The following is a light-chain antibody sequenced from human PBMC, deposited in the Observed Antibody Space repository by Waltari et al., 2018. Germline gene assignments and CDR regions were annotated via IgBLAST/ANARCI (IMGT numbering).Light chain of an antibody. Sequence: DIQMTQSPSSLSASVGDRVTITCRASQSISSYLNWYQQKPGKAPKLLIYAASSLQSGVPSRFRCSGSGTDFTLTISSLQPEDFATYYCQQFNSYPRTFGQGTKVEIK. CDR2: AAS. J-gene: IGKJ1*01. CDR1: QSISSY. V-gene: IGKV1-39*01. CDR3: QQFNSYPRT.